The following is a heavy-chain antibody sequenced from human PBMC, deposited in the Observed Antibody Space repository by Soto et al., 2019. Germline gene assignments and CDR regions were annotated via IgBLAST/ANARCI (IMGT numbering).Heavy chain of an antibody. CDR3: ARAPDTAMVLFDY. CDR1: GGAITSGDYY. V-gene: IGHV4-30-2*01. J-gene: IGHJ4*02. Sequence: QVQLQESGPGLVKPSQTLSLTCTVSGGAITSGDYYWSWIRQPPGKGLEWIGYIYHSGSTYYNPSLKSRVTISVGRSKNQFSLKLSSVTAADTAVYYCARAPDTAMVLFDYWGQGTLVTVSS. CDR2: IYHSGST. D-gene: IGHD5-18*01.